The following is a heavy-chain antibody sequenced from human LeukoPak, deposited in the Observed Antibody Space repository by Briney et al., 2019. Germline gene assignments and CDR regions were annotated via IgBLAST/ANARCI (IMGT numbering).Heavy chain of an antibody. CDR3: ARDRQQQLVLYWFDP. CDR2: IYHTGAT. D-gene: IGHD6-13*01. J-gene: IGHJ5*02. CDR1: GHSIINSYY. Sequence: PSETLSLTCTVSGHSIINSYYWGWIRQPPGKGLEWIGSIYHTGATYYNPSLKSRVTISVDTSKNQFSLKLSSVTAADTAVYYCARDRQQQLVLYWFDPWGQGTLVTVSS. V-gene: IGHV4-38-2*02.